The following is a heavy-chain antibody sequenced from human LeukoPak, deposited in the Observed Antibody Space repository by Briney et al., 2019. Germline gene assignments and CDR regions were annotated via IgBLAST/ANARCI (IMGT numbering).Heavy chain of an antibody. Sequence: SVKVSCKASGGTFSRYAISWVRQAPGQGLEWMGRIIPILGIANYAQKFQGRVTITADKSTSTAYMELSSLRSEDTAVYYCARDGDGGNSDYWGQGTLVTVSS. J-gene: IGHJ4*02. D-gene: IGHD4-23*01. CDR2: IIPILGIA. V-gene: IGHV1-69*04. CDR3: ARDGDGGNSDY. CDR1: GGTFSRYA.